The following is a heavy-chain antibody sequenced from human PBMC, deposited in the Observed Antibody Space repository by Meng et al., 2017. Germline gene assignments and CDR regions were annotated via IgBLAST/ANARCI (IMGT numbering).Heavy chain of an antibody. CDR3: ARDDYSNYLPFDY. J-gene: IGHJ4*02. CDR1: GGTFSSYA. CDR2: IIPIFGTA. D-gene: IGHD4-11*01. Sequence: QVHMGQVWAEVKKPGSSVNVSCKASGGTFSSYAISWVRQAPGQGLEWMGGIIPIFGTANYAQQFQGRVTITADESTSTAYMELSSLRSEDTAVYYCARDDYSNYLPFDYWGQGTLVTVSS. V-gene: IGHV1-69*01.